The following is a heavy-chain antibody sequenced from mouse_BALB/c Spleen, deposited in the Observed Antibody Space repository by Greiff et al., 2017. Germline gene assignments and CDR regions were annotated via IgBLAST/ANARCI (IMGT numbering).Heavy chain of an antibody. CDR3: ARGGSYRFAY. CDR1: GYSITSGYY. V-gene: IGHV3-6*02. J-gene: IGHJ3*01. Sequence: DVQLQESGPGLVKPSQSLSLTCSVTGYSITSGYYWNWIRQFPGNKLEWMGYISYDGSNNYNPSLKNRISITRDTSKNQFFLKLNSVTTEDTATYYCARGGSYRFAYWGQGTLVTVSA. D-gene: IGHD1-1*02. CDR2: ISYDGSN.